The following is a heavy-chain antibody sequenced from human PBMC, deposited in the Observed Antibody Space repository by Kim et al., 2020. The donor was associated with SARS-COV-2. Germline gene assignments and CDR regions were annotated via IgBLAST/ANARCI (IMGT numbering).Heavy chain of an antibody. D-gene: IGHD1-7*01. Sequence: PSLNSRLTISVDTSKKHVSLKLSSVIAADTAVYYCARRARDKWNWGRYFDLWGQGSLVTVSS. V-gene: IGHV4-39*02. J-gene: IGHJ4*02. CDR3: ARRARDKWNWGRYFDL.